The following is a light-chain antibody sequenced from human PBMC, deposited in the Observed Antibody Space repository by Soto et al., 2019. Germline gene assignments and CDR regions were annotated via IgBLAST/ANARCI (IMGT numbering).Light chain of an antibody. V-gene: IGKV3-20*01. CDR3: QQYGSSPLT. J-gene: IGKJ4*01. CDR1: QSVTSN. CDR2: DAS. Sequence: EIVMTQSPATLSVSPGERATLSCRASQSVTSNLAWYQQKPGQAPRLLIYDASRRATGIPDRFSGSGSATDFTLTISRLEPEDFAVYYCQQYGSSPLTFGGGTKVDIK.